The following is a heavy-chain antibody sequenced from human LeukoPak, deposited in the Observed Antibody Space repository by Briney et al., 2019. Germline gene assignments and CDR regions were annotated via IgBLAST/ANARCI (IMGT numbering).Heavy chain of an antibody. J-gene: IGHJ4*02. CDR1: GFNFSSYA. V-gene: IGHV3-30-3*01. Sequence: PGGSLRLSCAASGFNFSSYAMHWVRQAPGKGLEWVAVISYDGSNKYYADSVKGRFTISRDNSKNTLYLQMNSLRAEDTAVYYCARTGANYDILTGYFDYWGQGTLVTVSS. CDR3: ARTGANYDILTGYFDY. CDR2: ISYDGSNK. D-gene: IGHD3-9*01.